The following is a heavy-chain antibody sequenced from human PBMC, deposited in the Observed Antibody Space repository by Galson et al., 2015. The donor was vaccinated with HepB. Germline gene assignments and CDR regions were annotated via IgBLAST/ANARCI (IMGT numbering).Heavy chain of an antibody. D-gene: IGHD3-22*01. CDR3: AKVADALSYYYDSSDFYFDC. CDR1: GFTFSSYW. Sequence: SLRLSCAASGFTFSSYWMTWVRQAPGEGLEWVASIKQDGSEKYSVDSVKGRFTISRDNAKNSLYLQMNSLRAEDTALYYCAKVADALSYYYDSSDFYFDCWGQGTLVTVSS. V-gene: IGHV3-7*01. CDR2: IKQDGSEK. J-gene: IGHJ4*02.